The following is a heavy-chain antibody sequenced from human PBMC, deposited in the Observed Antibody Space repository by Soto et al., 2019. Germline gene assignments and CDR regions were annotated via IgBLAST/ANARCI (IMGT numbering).Heavy chain of an antibody. CDR3: ARGTVPAAIQIDY. J-gene: IGHJ4*02. Sequence: KNLSITCAVYGGSFSGYYWSWIRQPPGKGLEWIGEINHSGSTNYNPSLKSRVTISVDTSKNQFSLKLSSVTAADTAVYYCARGTVPAAIQIDYRGQGTLVTVS. CDR2: INHSGST. CDR1: GGSFSGYY. V-gene: IGHV4-34*01. D-gene: IGHD2-2*02.